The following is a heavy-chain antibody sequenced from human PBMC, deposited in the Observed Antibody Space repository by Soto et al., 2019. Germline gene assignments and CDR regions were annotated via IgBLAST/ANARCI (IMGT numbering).Heavy chain of an antibody. D-gene: IGHD6-19*01. CDR1: GFTFSNYV. V-gene: IGHV3-33*01. CDR3: ARSGCSSGWDLVYYHYYMDV. CDR2: IWYDGSNK. Sequence: QVQLVESGGGVVQPGRSLRLSCAASGFTFSNYVMHWVRQAPGKGLEWVALIWYDGSNKYYADSVKGRFTISRDNSKNTLYLQMNSLRAEDTAVYYCARSGCSSGWDLVYYHYYMDVWGKGTTVTVSS. J-gene: IGHJ6*03.